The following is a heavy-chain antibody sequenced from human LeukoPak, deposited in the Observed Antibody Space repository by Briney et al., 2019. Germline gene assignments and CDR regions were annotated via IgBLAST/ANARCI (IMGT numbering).Heavy chain of an antibody. CDR3: ARDLRYCSSTSCYPTKGYYFDY. J-gene: IGHJ4*02. CDR1: GFTFSTYA. CDR2: ISSNGGST. D-gene: IGHD2-2*01. Sequence: GGSLRLSCSASGFTFSTYAMHWVRQAPGKGLEFVSSISSNGGSTFYADSVKGRFTISRDNAKNSLYLQMNSQRAEDTAVYYCARDLRYCSSTSCYPTKGYYFDYWGQGTLVTVSS. V-gene: IGHV3-64*04.